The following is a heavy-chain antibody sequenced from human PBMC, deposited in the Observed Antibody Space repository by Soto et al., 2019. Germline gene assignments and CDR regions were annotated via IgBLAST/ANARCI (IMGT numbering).Heavy chain of an antibody. CDR2: IKQDGSEK. D-gene: IGHD3-22*01. J-gene: IGHJ3*02. Sequence: GGSLRLSCAASGFTFSSYWMSWVRQAPGKGLEWVANIKQDGSEKYYVDSVEGRFTISRDNAKNSLYLQMNSLRAEDTAVYYCAREGYYYDSSGYTGAFDIWGQGTMVTVSS. CDR1: GFTFSSYW. V-gene: IGHV3-7*01. CDR3: AREGYYYDSSGYTGAFDI.